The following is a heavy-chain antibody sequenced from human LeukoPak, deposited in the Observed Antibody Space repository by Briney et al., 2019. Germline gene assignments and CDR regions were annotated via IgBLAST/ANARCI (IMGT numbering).Heavy chain of an antibody. CDR1: GYTFTSYG. CDR3: PRDERYCSSTSCQGMLYDAFDI. J-gene: IGHJ3*02. D-gene: IGHD2-2*01. V-gene: IGHV1-18*01. Sequence: ASVKVSCKASGYTFTSYGISWVRQAPGQGLEWMGWISAYNGNTNYAQKLQGRVTMTTDTSTSTAYMELRSLRSDDTAVYYCPRDERYCSSTSCQGMLYDAFDIWGQGTRVTVSS. CDR2: ISAYNGNT.